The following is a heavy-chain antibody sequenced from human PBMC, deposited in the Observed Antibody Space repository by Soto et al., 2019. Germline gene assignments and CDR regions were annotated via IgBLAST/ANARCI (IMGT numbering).Heavy chain of an antibody. CDR1: RFTFSSYT. Sequence: QVQLVESGGGVVQPGRSLRLSCAASRFTFSSYTMHWVRQAPGKGLEWGAFISYDGSNTGYADSVRGRFTISRENSKNTLYLQMNSLRAEDTAVYYCARDLEPRFDHWGQGTLVTVSS. CDR2: ISYDGSNT. J-gene: IGHJ4*02. V-gene: IGHV3-30-3*01. CDR3: ARDLEPRFDH.